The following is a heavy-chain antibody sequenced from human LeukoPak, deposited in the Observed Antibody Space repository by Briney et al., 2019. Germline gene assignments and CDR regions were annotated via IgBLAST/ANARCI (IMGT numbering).Heavy chain of an antibody. V-gene: IGHV1-8*01. CDR3: ARGRSGDSSSWYYYYYGMDV. D-gene: IGHD6-13*01. CDR2: MNPNSSNT. J-gene: IGHJ6*02. Sequence: ASVKVSCKASGYTFTSYDINWVRQATGQGLEWMGWMNPNSSNTGYAQKFQGRVTMTRNTSISTAYMELSSLRSEDTAVYYCARGRSGDSSSWYYYYYGMDVWGQGTTVTVSS. CDR1: GYTFTSYD.